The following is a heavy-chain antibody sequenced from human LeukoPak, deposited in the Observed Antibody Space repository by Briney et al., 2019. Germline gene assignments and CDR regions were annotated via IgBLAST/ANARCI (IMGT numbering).Heavy chain of an antibody. CDR2: IKEDGSLK. CDR1: GFGFSNFW. Sequence: GGSLRLSCAASGFGFSNFWMSWVRQAPGKGPEWVANIKEDGSLKNYVDSVEGRFTVSRDNAKNSLYLQMNSLRAEDTAVYYCARDTYNWNYAPGFDIWGQGTMVTVSS. CDR3: ARDTYNWNYAPGFDI. D-gene: IGHD1-7*01. J-gene: IGHJ3*02. V-gene: IGHV3-7*01.